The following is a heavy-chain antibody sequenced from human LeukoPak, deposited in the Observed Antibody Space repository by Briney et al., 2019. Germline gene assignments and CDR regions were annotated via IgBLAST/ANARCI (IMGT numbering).Heavy chain of an antibody. V-gene: IGHV4-34*01. CDR1: GGSFSGYY. Sequence: SETLSLTCAVYGGSFSGYYWSRIRQPPGKGLEWIGEINHSASTNYNPSLKGRVTISVDTSKNQFSLKLSSVTAADTAVYYCARNDYYGSTLYWGQGTLVTVSS. D-gene: IGHD3-10*01. CDR2: INHSAST. J-gene: IGHJ4*02. CDR3: ARNDYYGSTLY.